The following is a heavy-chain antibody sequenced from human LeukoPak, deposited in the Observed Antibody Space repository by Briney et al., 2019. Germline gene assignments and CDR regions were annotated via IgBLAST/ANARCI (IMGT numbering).Heavy chain of an antibody. CDR1: GGSISSSSYY. V-gene: IGHV4-39*07. CDR3: ASLKKPHNWVLRFLEWPGRSWFDP. Sequence: PSETLSLTCTVSGGSISSSSYYWGWIRQPPGNGLEWIGSIYYSGSTYYNPSLKSRVTISVDTSKNQFSLKLSSVTAADTAVYYCASLKKPHNWVLRFLEWPGRSWFDPWGQGTLVTVSS. D-gene: IGHD3-3*01. J-gene: IGHJ5*02. CDR2: IYYSGST.